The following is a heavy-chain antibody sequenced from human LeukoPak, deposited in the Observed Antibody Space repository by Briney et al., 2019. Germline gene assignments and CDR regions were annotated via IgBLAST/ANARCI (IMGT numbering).Heavy chain of an antibody. CDR1: GINFRSSG. J-gene: IGHJ4*02. CDR2: ISKSGDST. CDR3: AKLSGWTGWFFDY. D-gene: IGHD6-19*01. V-gene: IGHV3-23*01. Sequence: GGSLRLSCAASGINFRSSGMHWVRQAPGKGLEWVSAISKSGDSTYYADSVKGRFTISRDNSKNTIYLQMNSLRVEDTAVYYCAKLSGWTGWFFDYWGQGTVVTVSS.